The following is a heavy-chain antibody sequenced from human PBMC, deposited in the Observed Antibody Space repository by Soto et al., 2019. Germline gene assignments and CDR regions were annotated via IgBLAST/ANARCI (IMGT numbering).Heavy chain of an antibody. CDR2: IWRNGNEK. Sequence: QVQLVESGGGVVQPGQSLRLSFAGSGLRVNNYAFTWVRQAPGRGLEWVAGIWRNGNEKYYRDSVKGRFIISRDNSRNTLELEMTRLRGEDTAIYYCARGEAWMDEAFDIWGQGTMVAVSS. CDR1: GLRVNNYA. CDR3: ARGEAWMDEAFDI. V-gene: IGHV3-33*01. J-gene: IGHJ3*02. D-gene: IGHD5-12*01.